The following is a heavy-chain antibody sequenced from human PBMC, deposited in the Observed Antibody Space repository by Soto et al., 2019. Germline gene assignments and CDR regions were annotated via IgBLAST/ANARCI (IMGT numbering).Heavy chain of an antibody. CDR2: IQPIVGST. J-gene: IGHJ6*02. Sequence: QVQLVQSGAEVKKPGASVKVSCRASGYTFTNYYMHWVRQAPGQGLEWMGIIQPIVGSTSYAKKFKGRVTLTSDTSTSTVYMELTSLRSDGTAVYYCVREWLLLKDRPDKDSGLDVWGQGTTVIVSS. CDR3: VREWLLLKDRPDKDSGLDV. CDR1: GYTFTNYY. D-gene: IGHD5-12*01. V-gene: IGHV1-46*01.